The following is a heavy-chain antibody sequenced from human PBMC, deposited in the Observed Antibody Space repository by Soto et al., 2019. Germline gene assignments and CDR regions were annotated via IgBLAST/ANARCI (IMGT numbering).Heavy chain of an antibody. Sequence: QVQLVQSGAEVKKPESSVKVSCKAPGGTFSTYAISWVRQAPGQGLEWMGGIIPMFGTANYAQRFQDRVTITADESTNTVYMELSSLRPEDTAVYFCASGIKLWLRRINNGYSGWGQGTLVTVSS. V-gene: IGHV1-69*12. CDR3: ASGIKLWLRRINNGYSG. J-gene: IGHJ4*02. D-gene: IGHD5-12*01. CDR1: GGTFSTYA. CDR2: IIPMFGTA.